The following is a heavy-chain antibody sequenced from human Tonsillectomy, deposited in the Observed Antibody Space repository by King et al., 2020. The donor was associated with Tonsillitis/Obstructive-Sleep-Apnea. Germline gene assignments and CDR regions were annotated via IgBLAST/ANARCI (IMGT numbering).Heavy chain of an antibody. J-gene: IGHJ4*02. D-gene: IGHD3-22*01. V-gene: IGHV3-23*04. CDR3: AKDPPDSVDSSGYYED. CDR1: GFTFSSYA. Sequence: QLVQSGGGLVQPGGSLRLSCAASGFTFSSYAMSWGRQAPGEGLECVSAISGRVGSSSYAVSVKGRFTISRDNSKTTLYLQMNSLRAEDTAVYYCAKDPPDSVDSSGYYEDWGQGTLVTVSS. CDR2: ISGRVGSS.